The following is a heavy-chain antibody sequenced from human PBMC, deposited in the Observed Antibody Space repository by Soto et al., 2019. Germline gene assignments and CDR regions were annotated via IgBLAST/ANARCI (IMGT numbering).Heavy chain of an antibody. V-gene: IGHV1-69*06. CDR3: ARVLVGYYDSSGYFDY. CDR2: IIPIFGTA. J-gene: IGHJ4*02. Sequence: GASVKVSCKASGGTFSSYAISWVRQAPGQGLEWMGGIIPIFGTANYAQKFQGRVTITADKSTSTAYMELSSLRSEDTAVYYCARVLVGYYDSSGYFDYWGQGTLVTV. D-gene: IGHD3-22*01. CDR1: GGTFSSYA.